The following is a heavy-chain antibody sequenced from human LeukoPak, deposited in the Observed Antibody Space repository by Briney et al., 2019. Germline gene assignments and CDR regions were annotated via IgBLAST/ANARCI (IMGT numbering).Heavy chain of an antibody. CDR3: ARDKVASQRAAYYMDV. D-gene: IGHD6-25*01. V-gene: IGHV3-21*01. Sequence: GGSLRLSCAASGFIFSSYSMNWVRQAPGKGLEWVSSISSSSSYIYYADSVKGRFTISRDNAKNSLYLQMNSLRAEDTAVYYCARDKVASQRAAYYMDVWGKGTTVTVSS. CDR2: ISSSSSYI. CDR1: GFIFSSYS. J-gene: IGHJ6*03.